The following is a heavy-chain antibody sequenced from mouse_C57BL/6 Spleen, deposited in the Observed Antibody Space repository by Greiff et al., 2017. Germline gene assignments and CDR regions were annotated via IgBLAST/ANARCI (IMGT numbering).Heavy chain of an antibody. CDR3: ARGLGQDYYAMDY. Sequence: VQLQQSGAELARPGASVKMSCKASGYTFTSYTMHWVKQRPGQGLEWIGYINPSSGYTKYNQKFKDKATLTADKSSSTAYMQLSSLTSEDSAVYYCARGLGQDYYAMDYWGQGTSVTVSS. CDR1: GYTFTSYT. J-gene: IGHJ4*01. CDR2: INPSSGYT. V-gene: IGHV1-4*01. D-gene: IGHD4-1*01.